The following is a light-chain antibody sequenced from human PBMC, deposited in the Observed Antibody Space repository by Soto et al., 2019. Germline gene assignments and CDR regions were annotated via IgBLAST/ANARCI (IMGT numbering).Light chain of an antibody. CDR3: SSYTSSRTYV. J-gene: IGLJ1*01. CDR2: DVS. Sequence: QSVLTQPASVSGSPGQSIAISCTGTSSDVGGYDYVSWYQQHPGKAPKVMIYDVSNRPSGVSNRFSGSKSDNTASLTISGLQAEDEADYYCSSYTSSRTYVFGTGTKVTVL. CDR1: SSDVGGYDY. V-gene: IGLV2-14*01.